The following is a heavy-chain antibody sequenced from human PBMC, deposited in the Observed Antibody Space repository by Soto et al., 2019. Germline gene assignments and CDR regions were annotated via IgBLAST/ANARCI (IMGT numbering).Heavy chain of an antibody. D-gene: IGHD1-26*01. CDR1: GFIFENFG. Sequence: PGGSLRLSCAASGFIFENFGMSWVSQAPGKGLEWISSISGSGFKKYYADSVKGRFTISRGNSKSTVYLELNNLSAEDTAVYHCAKNQGVELVPLATVDWFDPWGQGSVVTVSS. CDR3: AKNQGVELVPLATVDWFDP. CDR2: ISGSGFKK. V-gene: IGHV3-23*01. J-gene: IGHJ5*02.